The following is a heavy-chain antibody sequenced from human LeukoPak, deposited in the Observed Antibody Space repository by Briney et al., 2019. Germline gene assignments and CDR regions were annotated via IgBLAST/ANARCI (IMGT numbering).Heavy chain of an antibody. V-gene: IGHV3-30*04. D-gene: IGHD2-15*01. CDR2: ISYDGSNK. CDR1: GFTFSSYA. CDR3: ARDRQGVVVVAARYFDY. J-gene: IGHJ4*02. Sequence: GGSLRLSCAASGFTFSSYAMHWARQAPGRGLEWVAVISYDGSNKYYADSVKGRFTISIDNSKTTLYLQMNSLRAEDTAVYYCARDRQGVVVVAARYFDYWGQGALVTVSS.